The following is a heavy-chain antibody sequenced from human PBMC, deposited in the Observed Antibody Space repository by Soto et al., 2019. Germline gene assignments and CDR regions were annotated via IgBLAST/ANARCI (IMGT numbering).Heavy chain of an antibody. V-gene: IGHV4-59*01. CDR3: ARTYYDFWSGYSPYYYYGMDV. CDR1: GGSISSYY. Sequence: SETLSLTCTVSGGSISSYYWSWIRQPPGKGLEWIGYIYYSGSTNYNPSLKSRVTISVDTSKNQFSLKLSSVTAADTAVYYRARTYYDFWSGYSPYYYYGMDVWGQGTMVTVSS. J-gene: IGHJ6*02. D-gene: IGHD3-3*01. CDR2: IYYSGST.